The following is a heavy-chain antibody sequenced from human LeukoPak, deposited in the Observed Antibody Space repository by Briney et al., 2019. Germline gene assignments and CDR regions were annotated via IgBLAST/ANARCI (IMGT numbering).Heavy chain of an antibody. V-gene: IGHV3-48*03. CDR1: GFTFSSYE. D-gene: IGHD6-6*01. Sequence: GGVLRLSCAASGFTFSSYEMNWVRQAPGKGLEWVSYISSSGSTIYYADSVKGRFTISRDNAKNSLYLQMNSLRAEDTAVYYCARVGVGNSFDFDYWGQGTLVTVSS. CDR2: ISSSGSTI. J-gene: IGHJ4*02. CDR3: ARVGVGNSFDFDY.